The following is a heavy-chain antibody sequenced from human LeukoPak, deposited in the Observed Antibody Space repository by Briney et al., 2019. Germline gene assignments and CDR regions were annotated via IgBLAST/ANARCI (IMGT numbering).Heavy chain of an antibody. J-gene: IGHJ4*02. V-gene: IGHV3-30-3*01. CDR2: ISYDGSNK. CDR3: ARGGYYYDSSGYNY. Sequence: PGRSLRLSCAASGFTFSSYAMHWVRQAPGKGLEWVAVISYDGSNKYYADSVKGRFTISRDNSKNTLYLQMNSLRAEDTAVYYCARGGYYYDSSGYNYWGQGTLVTVSS. D-gene: IGHD3-22*01. CDR1: GFTFSSYA.